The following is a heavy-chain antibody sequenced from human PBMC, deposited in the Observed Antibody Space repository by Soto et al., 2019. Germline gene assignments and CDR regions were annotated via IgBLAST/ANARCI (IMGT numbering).Heavy chain of an antibody. CDR3: ARNGGHYFDY. Sequence: QVQLQESGPGLVKPSGPLSLTCTVPGGSISSRDWWSWVRQPPGKGLEWIGEFSHSGHTNYNPSLKSRATISVDKSKNQFSRELSSVTAADTAVYYCARNGGHYFDYGGQGTLVTVSS. D-gene: IGHD2-15*01. CDR2: FSHSGHT. CDR1: GGSISSRDW. J-gene: IGHJ4*02. V-gene: IGHV4-4*02.